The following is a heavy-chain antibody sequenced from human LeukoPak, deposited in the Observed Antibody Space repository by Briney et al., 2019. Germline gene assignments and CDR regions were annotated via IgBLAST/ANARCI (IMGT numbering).Heavy chain of an antibody. Sequence: SETLSLTCAVYGGSFSGYYWSWIRQPPGKGLEWIGEINHSGSTYYNPSLKSRVTISVDTSKNQFSLKLSSVTAADTAVYYCASRGSYYLFDYWGQGTLVTVSS. CDR1: GGSFSGYY. J-gene: IGHJ4*02. CDR2: INHSGST. D-gene: IGHD1-26*01. V-gene: IGHV4-34*01. CDR3: ASRGSYYLFDY.